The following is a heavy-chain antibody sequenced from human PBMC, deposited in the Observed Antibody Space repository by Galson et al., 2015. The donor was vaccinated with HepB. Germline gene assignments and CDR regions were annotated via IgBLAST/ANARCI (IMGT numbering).Heavy chain of an antibody. CDR1: GYTFISYV. CDR3: ARGIVEAGVNLNVLDI. Sequence: SVKVSCKASGYTFISYVMHWVRQAPGQRPEWLGWINAGNGNTRYSQKFQGRVAITWDTSASTVYMELSSLRSEDTAVYYCARGIVEAGVNLNVLDIWGQGTMVTVSS. V-gene: IGHV1-3*01. CDR2: INAGNGNT. J-gene: IGHJ3*02. D-gene: IGHD6-19*01.